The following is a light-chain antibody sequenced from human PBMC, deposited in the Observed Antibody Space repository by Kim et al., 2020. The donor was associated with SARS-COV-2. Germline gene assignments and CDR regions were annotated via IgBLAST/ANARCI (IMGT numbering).Light chain of an antibody. CDR1: SGSVCHSYY. J-gene: IGLJ3*02. V-gene: IGLV8-61*01. CDR2: NTH. Sequence: GGTVTLTYGSSSGSVCHSYYPSWYQQTPGQAPRTLISNTHTRSSGVPDRFSGSILGNKAALTITGAQADDESNYYCVFYVGSGVWVFGGGTKVTVL. CDR3: VFYVGSGVWV.